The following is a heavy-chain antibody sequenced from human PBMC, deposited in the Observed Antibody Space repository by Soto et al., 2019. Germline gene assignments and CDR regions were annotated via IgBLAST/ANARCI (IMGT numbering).Heavy chain of an antibody. CDR1: GGSISSYY. J-gene: IGHJ5*02. V-gene: IGHV4-59*01. Sequence: SETLSLTCTVSGGSISSYYWSWIRQPPGKGLEWIGYIYYSGSTNYNPSLKSRVTISVDTSKNQFSLKLSSVTAADTAVYYCARVGDSTIYDILTGYYKDWFDPWGQGTLVTVSS. D-gene: IGHD3-9*01. CDR2: IYYSGST. CDR3: ARVGDSTIYDILTGYYKDWFDP.